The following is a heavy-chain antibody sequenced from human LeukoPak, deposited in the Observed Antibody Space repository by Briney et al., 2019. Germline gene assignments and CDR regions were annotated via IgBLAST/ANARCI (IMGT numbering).Heavy chain of an antibody. V-gene: IGHV3-23*01. CDR2: IFPSGGEI. D-gene: IGHD2-8*02. CDR3: ATYRQVLLPFES. CDR1: GFTFSTFA. J-gene: IGHJ4*02. Sequence: GGSLRLSCEASGFTFSTFAMIWVRQPPGKGLEWVSSIFPSGGEIHYADSVRGRFTISRDNSKSTLSLQMNSLRAEDMAIYYCATYRQVLLPFESWGQGTLVTVSS.